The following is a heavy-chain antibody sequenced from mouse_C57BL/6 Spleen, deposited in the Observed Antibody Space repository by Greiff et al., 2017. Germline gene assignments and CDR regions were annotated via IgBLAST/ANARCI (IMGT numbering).Heavy chain of an antibody. Sequence: QVQLKESGPELVKPGASVKISCKASGYAFSSSWMNWVKQRPGKGLEWIGRIYPGDGDTNYNGKFKGKATLTADKSSSTAYMQLSSLTSEDSGVYFWAKRGGGPCMITRYYFDYWGQGTTLTVSS. J-gene: IGHJ2*01. CDR1: GYAFSSSW. CDR2: IYPGDGDT. CDR3: AKRGGGPCMITRYYFDY. D-gene: IGHD2-4*01. V-gene: IGHV1-82*01.